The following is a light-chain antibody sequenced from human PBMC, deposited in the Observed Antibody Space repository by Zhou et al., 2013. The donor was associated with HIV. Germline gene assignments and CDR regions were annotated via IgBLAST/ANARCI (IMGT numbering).Light chain of an antibody. Sequence: DIQMTQSPSSLSASVGDRVTITCRASQGISNYLAWYQQKPGKVPKLLIYAASTLQSGVPSRFSGSGPGTDFTLTISRLEPEDFAVYYCQQYGSSQGYTFGQGTKLEIK. V-gene: IGKV1-27*01. CDR1: QGISNY. CDR3: QQYGSSQGYT. J-gene: IGKJ2*01. CDR2: AAS.